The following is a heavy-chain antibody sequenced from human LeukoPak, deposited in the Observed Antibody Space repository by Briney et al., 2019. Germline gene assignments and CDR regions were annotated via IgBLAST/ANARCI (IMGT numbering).Heavy chain of an antibody. CDR1: GYSFTSYW. V-gene: IGHV5-51*01. D-gene: IGHD3-16*01. J-gene: IGHJ3*02. CDR2: IYRGDSDT. CDR3: ARHGTLIDGPVTNNDAFDI. Sequence: GESLKISCKGSGYSFTSYWIGWVRQMPGEGLEGMGIIYRGDSDTRYSPSFQGQVTISADKSISTAYLQWSSLKASDTAMYYCARHGTLIDGPVTNNDAFDIWGQGTMVTVSS.